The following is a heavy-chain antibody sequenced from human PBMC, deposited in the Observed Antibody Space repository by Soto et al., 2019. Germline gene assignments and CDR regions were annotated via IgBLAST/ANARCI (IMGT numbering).Heavy chain of an antibody. CDR2: IYTSGST. J-gene: IGHJ6*02. D-gene: IGHD5-18*01. Sequence: SETLSLTCTVSGGSISSYYWSWIRQPAGKGLEWIGRIYTSGSTNYNPSLKSRVTMSVDTSKNQFSLKLSSVTAADTAVYYCARVSTDTAMVKGYYYYGMDVWGQGTTVTSP. CDR1: GGSISSYY. CDR3: ARVSTDTAMVKGYYYYGMDV. V-gene: IGHV4-4*07.